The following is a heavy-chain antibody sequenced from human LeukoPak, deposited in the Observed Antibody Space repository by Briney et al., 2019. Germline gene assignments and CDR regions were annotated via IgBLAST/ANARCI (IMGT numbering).Heavy chain of an antibody. Sequence: GGPLRLSCAASGFTFSDYYMSWIRQAPGKGLEGVSYISSRDSTIYYAHSVKRRFTISRDNAKNSLYLQMNSLRAEDTAVYYCARVLGSYSVDYWGQGTLVTVSS. V-gene: IGHV3-11*01. D-gene: IGHD1-26*01. CDR2: ISSRDSTI. J-gene: IGHJ4*02. CDR1: GFTFSDYY. CDR3: ARVLGSYSVDY.